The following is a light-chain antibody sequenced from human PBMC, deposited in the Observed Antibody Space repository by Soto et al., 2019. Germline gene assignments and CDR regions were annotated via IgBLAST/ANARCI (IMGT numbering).Light chain of an antibody. Sequence: DIQMTQSPSSVSASVGDRVTITCRASQGISSWLAWYQQKPGTAPNLLISAASSLQSGVPSRFSGSGSGTEFTLHIHNLQPEDFAIYQWQKANSFPLTFGGGNKVEIK. J-gene: IGKJ4*01. CDR2: AAS. V-gene: IGKV1-12*01. CDR1: QGISSW. CDR3: QKANSFPLT.